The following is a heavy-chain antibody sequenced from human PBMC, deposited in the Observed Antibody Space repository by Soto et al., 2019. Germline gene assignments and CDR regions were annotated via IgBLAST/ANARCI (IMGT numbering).Heavy chain of an antibody. Sequence: ASVKVSCKASGYPFTSYGISWLRQARGQGLEWMGWISAYNGNTNYAQKLQGRVTMTTDTSTSTAYMELRSLRSDDTAVYYCARASSGWYDYYYGMDVWGQGTTVTVSS. D-gene: IGHD6-19*01. V-gene: IGHV1-18*04. CDR2: ISAYNGNT. J-gene: IGHJ6*02. CDR3: ARASSGWYDYYYGMDV. CDR1: GYPFTSYG.